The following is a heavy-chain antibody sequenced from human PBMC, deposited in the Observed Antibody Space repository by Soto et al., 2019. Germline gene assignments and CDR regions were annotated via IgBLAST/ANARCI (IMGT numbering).Heavy chain of an antibody. V-gene: IGHV1-69*13. CDR1: GGTFSSYA. CDR2: IIPIFGTA. D-gene: IGHD3-22*01. CDR3: AGPHTRAYDSSGYYSWVY. Sequence: SVKVSCKASGGTFSSYAISWVRQAPGQGLEWMGGIIPIFGTANYAQKFQGRVTITADESTSTAYMELSSLRSEDTAVYYCAGPHTRAYDSSGYYSWVYCGHGTRVTVAS. J-gene: IGHJ4*01.